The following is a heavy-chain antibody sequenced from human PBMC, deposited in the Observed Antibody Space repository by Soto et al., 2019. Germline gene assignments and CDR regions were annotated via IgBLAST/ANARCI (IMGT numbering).Heavy chain of an antibody. CDR3: AADGGHGARMHICGRDG. D-gene: IGHD1-26*01. CDR2: ISGHSGGT. V-gene: IGHV1-18*01. CDR1: GYPFTKVG. J-gene: IGHJ6*03. Sequence: QPQLVQSGVELKKPGASVRVSCKASGYPFTKVGINWVRQAPGQGLEWMGWISGHSGGTKYGPKFRDRLTMVTDKSSKRAYMELRCMKSTDTAVYYCAADGGHGARMHICGRDGWGKGPTVTVSS.